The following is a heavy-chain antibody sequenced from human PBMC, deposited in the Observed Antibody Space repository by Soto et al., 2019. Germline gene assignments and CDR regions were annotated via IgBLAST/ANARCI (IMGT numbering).Heavy chain of an antibody. CDR3: GRDFGSDHADV. CDR1: DEIFNTYW. CDR2: IDPSDSYT. Sequence: GEALKISCQTSDEIFNTYWITWVRQMPGRGLEGVGRIDPSDSYTTYNPSLKGHVILSVDKSMNTAYVQWTSLRASDTAMYFCGRDFGSDHADVWGQGTLVTVSS. J-gene: IGHJ1*01. V-gene: IGHV5-10-1*01. D-gene: IGHD1-26*01.